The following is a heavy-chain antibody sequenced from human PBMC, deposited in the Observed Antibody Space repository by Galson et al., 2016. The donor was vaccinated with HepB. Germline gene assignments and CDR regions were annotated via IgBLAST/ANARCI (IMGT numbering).Heavy chain of an antibody. CDR2: INPDSDGT. J-gene: IGHJ4*02. D-gene: IGHD3-22*01. V-gene: IGHV1-2*02. Sequence: SVKVSCKASGYTFTDYYLHWVRQAPGQGLEWLGWINPDSDGTNYAQKFQGRVTMTRDSSISTAYMELGSLRSDDTAVYYCARDPSMTYHYDTNGYPFDYWGQGTLVTVSS. CDR3: ARDPSMTYHYDTNGYPFDY. CDR1: GYTFTDYY.